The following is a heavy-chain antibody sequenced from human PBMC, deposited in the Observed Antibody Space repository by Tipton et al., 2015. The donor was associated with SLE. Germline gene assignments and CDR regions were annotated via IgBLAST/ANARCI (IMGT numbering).Heavy chain of an antibody. CDR1: GGSIGSNNYY. J-gene: IGHJ6*03. CDR2: ISTTGST. CDR3: ARVPGTTWSYYVDV. V-gene: IGHV4-61*09. Sequence: TLSLTCTVSGGSIGSNNYYWTWIRQPAGKGLEWIGHISTTGSTNYNPSLKSRVTISVDTSKNHFSLKLISVSAADTAVYYCARVPGTTWSYYVDVWGKGITVTVSS. D-gene: IGHD1-14*01.